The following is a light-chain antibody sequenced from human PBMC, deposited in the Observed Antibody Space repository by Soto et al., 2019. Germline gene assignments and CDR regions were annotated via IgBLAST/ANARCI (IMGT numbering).Light chain of an antibody. V-gene: IGKV1-39*01. CDR3: QQSYRNPIT. CDR2: AAS. CDR1: QSISNY. Sequence: FQMTQSAASLSASVGGRCTITCRASQSISNYLNWYQQKPGKAPNLLIHAASSLQSGVPPRFSGSGSGTDFTLTISSLQPEDFATYFCQQSYRNPITFGQGTRLEIK. J-gene: IGKJ5*01.